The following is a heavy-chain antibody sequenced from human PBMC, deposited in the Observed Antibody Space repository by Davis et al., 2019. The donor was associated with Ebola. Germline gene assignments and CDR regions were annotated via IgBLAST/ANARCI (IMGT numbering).Heavy chain of an antibody. Sequence: AASVKVSCKASGYNFNGYYMHWVRQAPGQGLEWMGWISAYNGNTAYAQILQGRVTMTTDTSTGTAYMELRSLRSDDTAVYFCARTSIVGTTTTASDIWGQGTMVTVSS. D-gene: IGHD1-26*01. CDR2: ISAYNGNT. CDR3: ARTSIVGTTTTASDI. V-gene: IGHV1-18*04. J-gene: IGHJ3*02. CDR1: GYNFNGYY.